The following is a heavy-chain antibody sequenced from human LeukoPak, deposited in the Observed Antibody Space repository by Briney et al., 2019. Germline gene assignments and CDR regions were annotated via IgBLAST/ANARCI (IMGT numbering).Heavy chain of an antibody. CDR2: VYHSGIT. V-gene: IGHV4-39*07. J-gene: IGHJ4*02. D-gene: IGHD2/OR15-2a*01. Sequence: SETLSLTCTVSGDSITNTNYYWAWIRQSPGEGLEWIGSVYHSGITYYTPSLKSRVSISVDTSKNQLSLKVTSVTASDTAVYYCAREWQYQFDYWGQGSLVTVSS. CDR1: GDSITNTNYY. CDR3: AREWQYQFDY.